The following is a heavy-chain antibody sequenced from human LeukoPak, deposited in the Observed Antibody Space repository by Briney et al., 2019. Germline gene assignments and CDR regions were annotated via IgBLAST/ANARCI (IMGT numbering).Heavy chain of an antibody. Sequence: SETLSLTCTVSGGSIISDYWSWIRQSAGTGLEWIGRIYGSGITDYNPSLKSRVTMSLDTSRKQFSLRLTSVTAADTAVYYCARLKFYDSTGYSPGYYMDVWGKGTTVSVFS. J-gene: IGHJ6*03. CDR2: IYGSGIT. D-gene: IGHD3-22*01. V-gene: IGHV4-4*07. CDR3: ARLKFYDSTGYSPGYYMDV. CDR1: GGSIISDY.